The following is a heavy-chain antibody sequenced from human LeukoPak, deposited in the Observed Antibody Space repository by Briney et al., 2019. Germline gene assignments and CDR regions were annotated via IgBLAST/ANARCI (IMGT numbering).Heavy chain of an antibody. J-gene: IGHJ3*02. Sequence: GGSLRLSCVASGFTFSSYAMSWVRQAPGKGLEWVSGISGSGGSTYYADSVKGRFTISRDNSKNTLYLQMNSLRAEDTAVYYCAKDSEIQQEYYYDSSGYQGGHDAFDIWGQGTMVTVSS. CDR1: GFTFSSYA. CDR3: AKDSEIQQEYYYDSSGYQGGHDAFDI. CDR2: ISGSGGST. V-gene: IGHV3-23*01. D-gene: IGHD3-22*01.